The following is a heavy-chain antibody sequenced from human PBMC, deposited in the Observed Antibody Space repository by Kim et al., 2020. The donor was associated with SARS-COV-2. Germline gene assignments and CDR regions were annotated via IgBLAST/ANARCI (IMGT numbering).Heavy chain of an antibody. CDR2: INAGNANT. J-gene: IGHJ4*02. Sequence: ASVKVFCKASGYTFTSYAIHWVRQAPGQMLEWMGWINAGNANTKYSQKFQGRVTITRDTSASAAYMELSSLRSEDTAVYYCARVRIQLWSYFDYCGQGTLVTVSS. CDR1: GYTFTSYA. D-gene: IGHD5-18*01. V-gene: IGHV1-3*01. CDR3: ARVRIQLWSYFDY.